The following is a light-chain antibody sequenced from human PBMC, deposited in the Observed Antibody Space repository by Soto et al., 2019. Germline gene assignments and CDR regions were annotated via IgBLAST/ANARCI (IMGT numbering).Light chain of an antibody. CDR3: QQYGTSPWT. J-gene: IGKJ1*01. Sequence: EIVLTQSPGTLSLSPGERATLSCRARQSVSGSYLAWYQQKPGQSPRLLIYGASSSATGITDRFSGSGSATDFTLTISRLEPEDFAVYYCQQYGTSPWTFGQGTNVEIK. CDR1: QSVSGSY. V-gene: IGKV3-20*01. CDR2: GAS.